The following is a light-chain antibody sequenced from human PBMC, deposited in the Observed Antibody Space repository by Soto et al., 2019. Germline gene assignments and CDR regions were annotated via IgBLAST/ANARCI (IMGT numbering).Light chain of an antibody. Sequence: ETVLTQSPARLSLSPGERATLSCRAGQSVSDYLAWYQQKPGQPPRLLFFDASNRVTGVPARFSAGGSGTDFTLIISSLEPEDFAVYYCHQRQSWPRTFGQGTKVEIK. J-gene: IGKJ1*01. CDR1: QSVSDY. CDR2: DAS. V-gene: IGKV3-11*01. CDR3: HQRQSWPRT.